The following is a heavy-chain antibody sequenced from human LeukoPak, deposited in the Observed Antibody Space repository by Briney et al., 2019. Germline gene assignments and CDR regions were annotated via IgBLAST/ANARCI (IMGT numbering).Heavy chain of an antibody. CDR3: ARSRYGGYDSGDRGVDL. Sequence: SETLSLTCTVSGDSISSFYWSWIRQPAEKGREWIGRIYTSGSANYNPSLNSRVTMSVDTSKNQVSLKLTSVTAADTAVYYCARSRYGGYDSGDRGVDLWGQGTVVTVSS. CDR2: IYTSGSA. D-gene: IGHD5-12*01. V-gene: IGHV4-4*07. CDR1: GDSISSFY. J-gene: IGHJ3*01.